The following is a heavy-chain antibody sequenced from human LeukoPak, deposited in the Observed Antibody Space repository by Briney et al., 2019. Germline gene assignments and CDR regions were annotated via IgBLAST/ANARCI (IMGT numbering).Heavy chain of an antibody. J-gene: IGHJ3*02. D-gene: IGHD5-18*01. CDR2: ISWNSGSI. Sequence: GGSLRLSCAASGFTFDDYAMHWVRQAPGKGLEWVSGISWNSGSIGYADSVKGRFTISRDNAKNSLYLQMNSLRAEDTAVYYCAKLRLRSAVNDAFDIWGQGTMVTVSS. CDR1: GFTFDDYA. V-gene: IGHV3-9*01. CDR3: AKLRLRSAVNDAFDI.